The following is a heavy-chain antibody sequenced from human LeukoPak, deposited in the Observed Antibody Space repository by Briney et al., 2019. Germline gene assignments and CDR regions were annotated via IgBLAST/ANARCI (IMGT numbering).Heavy chain of an antibody. Sequence: SVKVSCKASGGTFISYAISWVRQAPGQGLEWMGGIIPIFGTANYAQKFQGRVTITADESTSTAYMELSSLRSEDTAVYYCARTYYPDYYYGMDVWGQGTTVTVSS. CDR2: IIPIFGTA. V-gene: IGHV1-69*13. CDR3: ARTYYPDYYYGMDV. J-gene: IGHJ6*02. CDR1: GGTFISYA. D-gene: IGHD3-10*01.